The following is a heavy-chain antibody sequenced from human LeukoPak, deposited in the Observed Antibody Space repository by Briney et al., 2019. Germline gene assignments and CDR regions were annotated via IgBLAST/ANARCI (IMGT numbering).Heavy chain of an antibody. J-gene: IGHJ4*02. CDR3: ARALYHTFDY. CDR1: GYSFTTYG. CDR2: ISANNNDT. D-gene: IGHD2-2*01. V-gene: IGHV1-18*01. Sequence: ASVRVSCKASGYSFTTYGISWVRQAPGQGLEWMGWISANNNDTDNVQKLQGRVTMTTDTSTSTAYMELRSLRSDDTAVYYCARALYHTFDYWGQGTLVTVSS.